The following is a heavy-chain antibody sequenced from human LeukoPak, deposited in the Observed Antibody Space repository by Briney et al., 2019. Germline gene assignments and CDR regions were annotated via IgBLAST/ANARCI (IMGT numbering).Heavy chain of an antibody. Sequence: GGSLRLSCAASGFTFSSYAMSWVRQAPGKGLEWVSAISGSGGSTYYADSVKGRFTISRDNSKNTLYLQMNSLRAEDTAIYYCAKVRVGAVIPWYFDLWGRGTLVTVSS. CDR3: AKVRVGAVIPWYFDL. V-gene: IGHV3-23*01. J-gene: IGHJ2*01. D-gene: IGHD1-26*01. CDR2: ISGSGGST. CDR1: GFTFSSYA.